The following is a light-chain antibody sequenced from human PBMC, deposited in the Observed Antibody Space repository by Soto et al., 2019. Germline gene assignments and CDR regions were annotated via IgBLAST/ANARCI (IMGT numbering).Light chain of an antibody. CDR1: QSVRNN. Sequence: EIMMTQSPATLSVSPGESATLSCRASQSVRNNLAWYQHKPGQAPRLHIYYASTRATGIPARFSGSGSGTEFTLTISSLQSEDFALYYCQQYNDWPPITFGQGTRLEIK. CDR3: QQYNDWPPIT. J-gene: IGKJ5*01. V-gene: IGKV3-15*01. CDR2: YAS.